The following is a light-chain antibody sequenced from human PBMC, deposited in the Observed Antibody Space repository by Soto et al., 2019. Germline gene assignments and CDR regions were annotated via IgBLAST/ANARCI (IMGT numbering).Light chain of an antibody. J-gene: IGLJ2*01. Sequence: QSVLTQPPSVSAAPGQKVTISCSGSSSNIGNNYVSWYQQLPGTAPKLLIYDNNKRPSGIPDRFSGSKSGTSATLGITGLLTGDEADYYCGTWDSSLSDLVFGGGTQLTVL. CDR2: DNN. V-gene: IGLV1-51*01. CDR1: SSNIGNNY. CDR3: GTWDSSLSDLV.